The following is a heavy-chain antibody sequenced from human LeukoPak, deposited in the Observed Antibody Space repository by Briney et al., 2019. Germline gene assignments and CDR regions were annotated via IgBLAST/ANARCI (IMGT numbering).Heavy chain of an antibody. V-gene: IGHV3-23*01. J-gene: IGHJ6*02. CDR3: ARDFWRDYDFWRLYGMDV. CDR2: ISGSGGTT. Sequence: GGSLRLSCAASGFTFSTYAMSWVRQAPGKGLEWVSAISGSGGTTYYANSVKGRFTISRDNSKNTLYLQMNSLRAEDTAVYYCARDFWRDYDFWRLYGMDVWGQGTTVTVSS. D-gene: IGHD3-3*01. CDR1: GFTFSTYA.